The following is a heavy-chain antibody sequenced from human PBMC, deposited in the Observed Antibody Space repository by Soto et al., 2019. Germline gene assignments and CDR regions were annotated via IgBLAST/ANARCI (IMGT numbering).Heavy chain of an antibody. CDR2: IIPVFGTA. V-gene: IGHV1-69*13. Sequence: SVKVSCKASGGVFRNYAINWVRQAPGQGLEWMGGIIPVFGTADYPQKFQGRVTITADESTTTAYMELTSLKTEDTAVYFCARDRWGSYSFDSWGQGTLVTVSS. CDR3: ARDRWGSYSFDS. J-gene: IGHJ5*01. D-gene: IGHD1-26*01. CDR1: GGVFRNYA.